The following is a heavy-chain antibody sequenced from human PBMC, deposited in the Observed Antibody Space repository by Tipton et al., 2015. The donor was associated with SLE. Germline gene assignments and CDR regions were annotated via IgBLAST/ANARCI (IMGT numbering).Heavy chain of an antibody. CDR2: ISYDGGNK. CDR1: GFTFSDFA. Sequence: SLRLSCAASGFTFSDFAMHWVRQVPDKGLEWVAVISYDGGNKYYADSVKGRFTISRDNSKNTLYLQMNSLRAEDTAVYYCARVSGDAFDIWGQGTMVTVSS. CDR3: ARVSGDAFDI. V-gene: IGHV3-30-3*01. D-gene: IGHD3-10*01. J-gene: IGHJ3*02.